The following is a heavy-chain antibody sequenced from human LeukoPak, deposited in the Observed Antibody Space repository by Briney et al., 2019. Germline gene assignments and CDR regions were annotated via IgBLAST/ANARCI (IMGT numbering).Heavy chain of an antibody. CDR1: GDSISSGNYY. CDR2: IYTSGST. D-gene: IGHD5-18*01. Sequence: PSETLCLTCTVSGDSISSGNYYWTWIRQPAGKGLEWIGRIYTSGSTNYNPFLKSRVTISVDTSKNQFSLKLSSVTAADTAVYYCATLGYSYGTDYWGQGTLVTVSS. V-gene: IGHV4-61*02. CDR3: ATLGYSYGTDY. J-gene: IGHJ4*02.